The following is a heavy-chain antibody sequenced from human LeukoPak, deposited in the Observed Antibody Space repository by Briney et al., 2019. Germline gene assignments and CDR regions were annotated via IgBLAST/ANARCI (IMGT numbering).Heavy chain of an antibody. CDR3: ARETAAIDH. Sequence: PSETLSLTCTVSGGSISSGSYYWSWIRQPAGKGLEWIGRIYTSGSTNYNPSLKSRVTISVDTSKNQFSLKLSSVTAADTAVYYCARETAAIDHWGQGTLVTVSS. CDR1: GGSISSGSYY. CDR2: IYTSGST. V-gene: IGHV4-61*02. D-gene: IGHD2-2*01. J-gene: IGHJ4*02.